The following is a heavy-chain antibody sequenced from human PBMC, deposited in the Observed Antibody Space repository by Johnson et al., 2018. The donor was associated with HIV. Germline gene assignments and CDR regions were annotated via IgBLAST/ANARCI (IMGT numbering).Heavy chain of an antibody. J-gene: IGHJ3*02. CDR3: ARYSPRRVGEPDGFDI. V-gene: IGHV3-30-3*01. D-gene: IGHD1-26*01. CDR2: ISYDGSNK. CDR1: GFTFSSYA. Sequence: VQLVESGGGLVQPGGSLRLSCAASGFTFSSYAMHWVRQAPGKGLEWVAVISYDGSNKYYADSVKGRFTISRDNSKNTLNLQMNSLRAEDTAVYYCARYSPRRVGEPDGFDIWGQGTMVTVSS.